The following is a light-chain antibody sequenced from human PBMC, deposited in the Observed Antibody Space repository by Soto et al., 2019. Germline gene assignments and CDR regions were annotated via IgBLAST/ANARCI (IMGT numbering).Light chain of an antibody. Sequence: EIVLTQSPGTLSLSPGERATLSCRASQSVNSNYLAWYQQKPGQAPRLLIYAASSRATGIPDRFSGGGSGTDFTLTIIRLEPEDFAVYYCQQYSIGMFGQGNKVEIK. V-gene: IGKV3-20*01. CDR2: AAS. CDR3: QQYSIGM. J-gene: IGKJ1*01. CDR1: QSVNSNY.